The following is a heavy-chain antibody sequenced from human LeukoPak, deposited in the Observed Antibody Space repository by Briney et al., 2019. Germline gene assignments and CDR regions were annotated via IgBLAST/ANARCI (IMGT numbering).Heavy chain of an antibody. CDR3: ARDLGYCSSTSCYLYNWFDP. J-gene: IGHJ5*02. V-gene: IGHV1-18*01. CDR2: ISAYNGNT. D-gene: IGHD2-2*01. CDR1: GYTFTSYG. Sequence: ASVKVSCKASGYTFTSYGISWVRQAPGQGLEWMGWISAYNGNTNYAQKLRGRVTMTTDTSTSTAYMELRSLRSDDTAVYYCARDLGYCSSTSCYLYNWFDPWGQGTLVTVSS.